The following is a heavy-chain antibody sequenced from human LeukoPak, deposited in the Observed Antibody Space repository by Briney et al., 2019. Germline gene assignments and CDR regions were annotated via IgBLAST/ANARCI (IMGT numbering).Heavy chain of an antibody. Sequence: SETLSLTCTVSGGSISSSSYYWGWIRQPPGKGLEWIGSIYYSGSTYYNPSLKSRVTISVDTSKNQFSLKLSSVTAADTAVYYCARAKASFYYFDYWGQGTLVTVSS. CDR3: ARAKASFYYFDY. CDR2: IYYSGST. D-gene: IGHD2-15*01. J-gene: IGHJ4*02. CDR1: GGSISSSSYY. V-gene: IGHV4-39*07.